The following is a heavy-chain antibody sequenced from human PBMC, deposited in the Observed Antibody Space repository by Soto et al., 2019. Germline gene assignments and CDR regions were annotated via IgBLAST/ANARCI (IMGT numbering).Heavy chain of an antibody. CDR1: GASLIISNW. V-gene: IGHV4-4*02. Sequence: SDTLSLTCAISGASLIISNWWTWVRQSPGKGLEWIGEIQGTGDSNYNPSLESRVTFSVDASKNQFSLSLTSVTAADTAVYYCARGVYYAQGYYYHYFFDYWGQGTLVTVSS. J-gene: IGHJ4*02. D-gene: IGHD3-10*02. CDR2: IQGTGDS. CDR3: ARGVYYAQGYYYHYFFDY.